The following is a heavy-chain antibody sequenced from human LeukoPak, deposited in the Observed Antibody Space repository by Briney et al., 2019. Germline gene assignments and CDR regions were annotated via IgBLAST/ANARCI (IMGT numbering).Heavy chain of an antibody. CDR2: ISGSGGSK. V-gene: IGHV3-23*01. J-gene: IGHJ5*02. CDR1: GFTFSSYA. CDR3: AKDRGSSWLNWFDP. D-gene: IGHD6-13*01. Sequence: GGSLRLSCAASGFTFSSYAMSWVRQAPGKGLEWVSAISGSGGSKYCADSVKGRFTISRDNSKNTLYLQMNSLRAEDTAVYYCAKDRGSSWLNWFDPWGQGTLVTVSS.